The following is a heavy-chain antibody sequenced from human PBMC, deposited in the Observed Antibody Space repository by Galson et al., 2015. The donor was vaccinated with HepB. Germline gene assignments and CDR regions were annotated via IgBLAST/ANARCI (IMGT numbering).Heavy chain of an antibody. CDR1: GFTFTSSA. J-gene: IGHJ4*02. D-gene: IGHD5-12*01. V-gene: IGHV1-58*01. CDR3: AADRDIVATIPDFDY. CDR2: IVVGSGNT. Sequence: SVKVSCKASGFTFTSSAVQWVRQARGQRLEWIGWIVVGSGNTNYAQKFQERVTITRDMSTSTAYMELSSLRSEDTAVYYCAADRDIVATIPDFDYWGQGTLVTVSS.